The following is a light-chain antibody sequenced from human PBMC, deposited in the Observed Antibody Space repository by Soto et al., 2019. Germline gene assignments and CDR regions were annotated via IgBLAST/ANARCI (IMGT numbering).Light chain of an antibody. V-gene: IGKV1-9*01. J-gene: IGKJ1*01. CDR3: QQRNSYTIT. CDR2: TAS. CDR1: QGISSY. Sequence: TQSISSLSASLGERGTVTCGACQGISSYLAWYQQKPGKAPNLLIHTASTLQSGVPSRFSGSGSGTEFTLTISSLQPEDFATYYCQQRNSYTITFGQGTKVDI.